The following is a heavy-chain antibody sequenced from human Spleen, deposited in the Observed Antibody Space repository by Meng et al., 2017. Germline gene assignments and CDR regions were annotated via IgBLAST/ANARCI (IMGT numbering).Heavy chain of an antibody. CDR1: GYTFTGYY. J-gene: IGHJ4*02. CDR3: AVQEGG. Sequence: ASVKVSCKASGYTFTGYYMHWVRQAPGQGLEWMGWINPNSGGTNYAQKFQGRVTMTSDASISTAYMEMSGLTHDDTAVYYCAVQEGGWGQGTLVTVSS. D-gene: IGHD3-16*01. CDR2: INPNSGGT. V-gene: IGHV1-2*02.